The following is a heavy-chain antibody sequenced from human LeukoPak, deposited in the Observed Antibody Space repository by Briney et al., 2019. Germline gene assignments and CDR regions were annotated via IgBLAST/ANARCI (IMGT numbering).Heavy chain of an antibody. Sequence: GGSLRLSCAASGFTFSHYGMSWVRQAPGKGLEWISHISNFGDIIHYADSVEGRFTISRDNAKNSLYLQMNSLRAEDTAVYYCAKDATTVVGTVYMDVWGKGTTVAISS. V-gene: IGHV3-48*03. CDR3: AKDATTVVGTVYMDV. D-gene: IGHD6-13*01. CDR2: ISNFGDII. CDR1: GFTFSHYG. J-gene: IGHJ6*03.